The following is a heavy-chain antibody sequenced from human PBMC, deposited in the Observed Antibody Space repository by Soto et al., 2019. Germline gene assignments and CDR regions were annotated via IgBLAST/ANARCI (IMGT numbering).Heavy chain of an antibody. CDR1: GEDFSGYY. Sequence: PSETQSVTCAAYGEDFSGYYWSWIRQPPGKGLEWIGEINHSGSTNYNPSLKSRVTISVDTSKNQFSLKLSSVTAADTAVYYCARDLCGSTSCYDEGVFVYCAQGIPVPDS. CDR2: INHSGST. V-gene: IGHV4-34*01. D-gene: IGHD2-2*01. CDR3: ARDLCGSTSCYDEGVFVY. J-gene: IGHJ4*02.